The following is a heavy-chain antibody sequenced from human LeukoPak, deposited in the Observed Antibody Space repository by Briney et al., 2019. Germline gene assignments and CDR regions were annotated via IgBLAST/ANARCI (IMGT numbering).Heavy chain of an antibody. CDR2: ITANNTTK. V-gene: IGHV3-48*01. Sequence: PGGSLRLSCTASGLSFGSYNMNWVRQAPGKGPKWVAYITANNTTKYYADSVKGRFTISRDNAKKSLFLQMNSLRAEDTAVYYCAAASAFSSSWRSWGQGTVVTVSS. CDR1: GLSFGSYN. D-gene: IGHD6-13*01. CDR3: AAASAFSSSWRS. J-gene: IGHJ5*02.